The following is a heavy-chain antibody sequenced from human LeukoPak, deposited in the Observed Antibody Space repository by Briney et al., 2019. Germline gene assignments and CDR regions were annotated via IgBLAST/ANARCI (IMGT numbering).Heavy chain of an antibody. CDR3: ARGTYSSGWLLDY. Sequence: ASVKVSCKASGHTFTGYYMHWVRQAPGQGLEWMGWINPNSGGTNHAQKFQGGVSMTRDTSISTAYMELSRLRSDDTAVYYCARGTYSSGWLLDYWGQGTLVTVSS. D-gene: IGHD6-19*01. CDR1: GHTFTGYY. V-gene: IGHV1-2*02. J-gene: IGHJ4*02. CDR2: INPNSGGT.